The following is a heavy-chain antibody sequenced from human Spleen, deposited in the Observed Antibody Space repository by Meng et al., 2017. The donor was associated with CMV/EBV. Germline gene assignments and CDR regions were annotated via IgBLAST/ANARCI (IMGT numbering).Heavy chain of an antibody. V-gene: IGHV3-53*01. CDR2: ISSDGSR. CDR1: GFSVTSTY. Sequence: GGSLRLSCAASGFSVTSTYVMWVRQASGKGLQWVSVISSDGSRYYADSVKGRFTISRDSSKNTVYLQMNTLRAEDTAAYYCARLTMWGQGTLVTVSS. CDR3: ARLTM. J-gene: IGHJ4*02. D-gene: IGHD3-9*01.